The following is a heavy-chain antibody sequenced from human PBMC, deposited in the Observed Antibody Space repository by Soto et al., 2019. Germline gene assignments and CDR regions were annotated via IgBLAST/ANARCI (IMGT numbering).Heavy chain of an antibody. CDR3: ARGSDKANTTPVIGDY. CDR2: ISYDGSNK. Sequence: QVQLVESGGGVVQPGRSLRLSCAASGFTFSSYAMHWVRQAPGKGLEWVAVISYDGSNKYYADSVKGRFTISRDNSKNTLYLQMKSLRAEATAVYYCARGSDKANTTPVIGDYWGQGTLVTVSS. V-gene: IGHV3-30-3*01. CDR1: GFTFSSYA. D-gene: IGHD1-26*01. J-gene: IGHJ4*02.